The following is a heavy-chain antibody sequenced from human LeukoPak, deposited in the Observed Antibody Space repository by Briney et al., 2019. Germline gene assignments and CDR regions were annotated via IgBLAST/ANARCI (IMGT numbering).Heavy chain of an antibody. CDR1: GFTFSSHG. J-gene: IGHJ4*02. CDR3: ACTRYCSSTSCYSWNY. CDR2: IKQDGSEK. D-gene: IGHD2-2*01. Sequence: GGSLRLSRAASGFTFSSHGMHWVRQAPGKGLEWVANIKQDGSEKYYVDSVKGRFTISRDNAKNSLYLQMNSLRAEDTAVYYCACTRYCSSTSCYSWNYWGQGTLVTVSS. V-gene: IGHV3-7*01.